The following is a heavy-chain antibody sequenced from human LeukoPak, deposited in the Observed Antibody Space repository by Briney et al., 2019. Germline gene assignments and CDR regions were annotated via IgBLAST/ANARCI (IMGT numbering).Heavy chain of an antibody. CDR1: GFTFSSYW. Sequence: GGSLRLSCAASGFTFSSYWMSWVRQAPGKGLEWVSGINWNGGRTGYADSMKGRFIISRDNAKNSLYLQVNSLRAEDTALYYCARNFGGGDSSGPYYWGQGTLVTVSS. V-gene: IGHV3-20*04. CDR3: ARNFGGGDSSGPYY. J-gene: IGHJ4*02. D-gene: IGHD3-22*01. CDR2: INWNGGRT.